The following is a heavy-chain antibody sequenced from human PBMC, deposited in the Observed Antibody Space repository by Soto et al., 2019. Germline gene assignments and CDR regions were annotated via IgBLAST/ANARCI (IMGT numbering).Heavy chain of an antibody. V-gene: IGHV3-30-3*01. CDR1: GFTFSSYA. Sequence: GGSLRLSCAASGFTFSSYAMHWVRQAPGKGLEWVAVISYDGSNKYYADSVKGRFTISRDNSKNTLYLQMNSLRAEDTAVYYCAIFYDSSGYIDYWGQGTLVTVS. CDR3: AIFYDSSGYIDY. J-gene: IGHJ4*02. D-gene: IGHD3-22*01. CDR2: ISYDGSNK.